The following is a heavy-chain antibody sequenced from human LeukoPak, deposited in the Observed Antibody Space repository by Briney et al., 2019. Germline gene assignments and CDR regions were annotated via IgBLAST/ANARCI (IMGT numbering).Heavy chain of an antibody. V-gene: IGHV3-21*01. J-gene: IGHJ4*02. CDR3: ARDEVYGEQYFFDY. CDR1: GFTLSTYT. D-gene: IGHD2-8*01. Sequence: PGGSLRLSCAPSGFTLSTYTMNWVRQAPGKGREWVSSISSSSTYIHYADSVKGPFSLSRDNAKNSLYLQMNSMRAEDTAVYYCARDEVYGEQYFFDYWGEGTLVTVS. CDR2: ISSSSTYI.